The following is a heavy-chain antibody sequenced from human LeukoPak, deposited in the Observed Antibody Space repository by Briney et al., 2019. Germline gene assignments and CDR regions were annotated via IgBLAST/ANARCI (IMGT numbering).Heavy chain of an antibody. Sequence: SETLSLTCAVYGGSISSYYWSWIRQPAGKGLEWIGRIYTSGSTNYNPSLKSRVTMSVDTSKNQFSLKLSSVTAADTAVHYCVSFREDTAMVLDYWGQGTLVTVSS. CDR3: VSFREDTAMVLDY. CDR2: IYTSGST. CDR1: GGSISSYY. J-gene: IGHJ4*02. V-gene: IGHV4-59*10. D-gene: IGHD5-18*01.